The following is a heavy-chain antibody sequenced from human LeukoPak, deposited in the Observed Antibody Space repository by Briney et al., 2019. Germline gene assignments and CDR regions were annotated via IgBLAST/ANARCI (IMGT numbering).Heavy chain of an antibody. D-gene: IGHD3-22*01. CDR2: ISGDGGST. CDR1: GYTFDDYA. V-gene: IGHV3-43*02. Sequence: PGGSLRLSCAASGYTFDDYAMHWVRQAPGKGLEWVSLISGDGGSTYYADSLRGRFTISRDNTKNSLYLQMNSLRTEDTALYYCAKDTGVGYYYDSSGSCPSWGQGTLVTVSS. CDR3: AKDTGVGYYYDSSGSCPS. J-gene: IGHJ4*02.